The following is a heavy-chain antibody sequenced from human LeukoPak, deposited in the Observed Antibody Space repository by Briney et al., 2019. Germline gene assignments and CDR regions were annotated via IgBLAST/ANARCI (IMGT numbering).Heavy chain of an antibody. CDR3: ARDRGAGNQSKNTYNWFDP. Sequence: SETLSLTCTVSGGSISSYYWSWIRQPPGKRLEWIGYIYYSGSTNYNPSLKSRVTISVDTSKNQFSLKLSSVTAADTAVYYCARDRGAGNQSKNTYNWFDPWGQGTLVTVSS. J-gene: IGHJ5*02. V-gene: IGHV4-59*01. D-gene: IGHD4-23*01. CDR1: GGSISSYY. CDR2: IYYSGST.